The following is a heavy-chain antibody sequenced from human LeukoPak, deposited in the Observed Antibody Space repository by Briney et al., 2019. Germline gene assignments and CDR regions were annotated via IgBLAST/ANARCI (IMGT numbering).Heavy chain of an antibody. CDR2: IYRGGST. Sequence: GGSLRLSCAACGFTLSSYGMQWVRQAPGKGVGGVSVIYRGGSTYYAPSVKRRFTISRDTSKNTLYLQMNSLRAEDTAVYYCARGVRRRPDAFDIWGQGTMVTVSS. CDR3: ARGVRRRPDAFDI. V-gene: IGHV3-66*01. J-gene: IGHJ3*02. D-gene: IGHD6-25*01. CDR1: GFTLSSYG.